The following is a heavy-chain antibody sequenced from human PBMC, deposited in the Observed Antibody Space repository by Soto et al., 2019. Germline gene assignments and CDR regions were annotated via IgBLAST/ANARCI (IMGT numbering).Heavy chain of an antibody. Sequence: SGGSLRLSCAASGFTFSDYYMTWIRQAPGKGLEWVSYISSSGTGIYYADSVKGRFTISRDNAKNSLYLQMSSLRAEDTAFYYCARAYSDAFDIWGQGTMVTVSS. J-gene: IGHJ3*02. D-gene: IGHD2-15*01. CDR3: ARAYSDAFDI. CDR1: GFTFSDYY. CDR2: ISSSGTGI. V-gene: IGHV3-11*01.